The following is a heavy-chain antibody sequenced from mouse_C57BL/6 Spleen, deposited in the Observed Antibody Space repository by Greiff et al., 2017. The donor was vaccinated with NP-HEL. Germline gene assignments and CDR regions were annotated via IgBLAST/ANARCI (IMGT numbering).Heavy chain of an antibody. J-gene: IGHJ3*01. CDR3: ARGDYDCAY. CDR2: LSYDGSN. CDR1: GYSITSGYY. D-gene: IGHD2-4*01. Sequence: DVKLQESGPGLVKPSQSLSLTCSVTGYSITSGYYWNWIRQFPGNKLEWMGYLSYDGSNNYNPSLKNRISITRDTSKNQFFLKLNSVTTEDTATYYCARGDYDCAYWGQGTLVTVSA. V-gene: IGHV3-6*01.